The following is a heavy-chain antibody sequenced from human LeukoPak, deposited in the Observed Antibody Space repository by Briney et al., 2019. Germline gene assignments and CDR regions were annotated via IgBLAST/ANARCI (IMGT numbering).Heavy chain of an antibody. Sequence: PGGSLRLSCAASGFTFSDYYMSWIRQAPGKGLEWVSYISSSSSYTNYADSVKGRFTISRDNSKNTLYLQMNSLRAADTAVYYCARVSLEELRWPTGYFDYWGQGTLVTVSS. J-gene: IGHJ4*02. CDR1: GFTFSDYY. V-gene: IGHV3-11*06. D-gene: IGHD4-23*01. CDR2: ISSSSSYT. CDR3: ARVSLEELRWPTGYFDY.